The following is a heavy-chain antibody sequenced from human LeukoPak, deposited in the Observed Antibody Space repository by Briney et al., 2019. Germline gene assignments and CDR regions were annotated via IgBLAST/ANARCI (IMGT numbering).Heavy chain of an antibody. CDR3: ARGRPHGNDY. CDR1: GFTFSSYA. V-gene: IGHV3-74*01. J-gene: IGHJ4*02. D-gene: IGHD4-23*01. Sequence: PGGSQRLSCAASGFTFSSYAMNWVRQAPGKGLVWVSRIASDGSSTTYADSVKGRFSISRDNAKNTLYLQMNSLRVEDTAVYYCARGRPHGNDYWGQGTLVTVSS. CDR2: IASDGSST.